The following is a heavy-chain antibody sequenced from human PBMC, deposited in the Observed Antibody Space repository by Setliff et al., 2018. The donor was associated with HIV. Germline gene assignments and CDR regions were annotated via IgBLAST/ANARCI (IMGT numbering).Heavy chain of an antibody. CDR3: ARGPLLGDAYDL. V-gene: IGHV4-59*11. J-gene: IGHJ3*01. CDR1: GGSISSHY. CDR2: IYYSGST. Sequence: ETLSLTCTVSGGSISSHYWSWIRQPPGKGLEWIGSIYYSGSTNYNPSLKSRVTISVDTSKNQFSLKLSSVTAADTAVYYCARGPLLGDAYDLWGQGTMVTVSS.